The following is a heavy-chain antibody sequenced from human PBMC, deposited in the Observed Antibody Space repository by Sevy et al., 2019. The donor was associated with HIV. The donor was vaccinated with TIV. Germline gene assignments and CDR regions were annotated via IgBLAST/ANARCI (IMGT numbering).Heavy chain of an antibody. Sequence: GGSLRLSCAASGFTFSSYAMSWVRQAPGKGLEWVSAISHSGDGTYYADSVKGRFTISRDNSKNKLYLEMNSLSAEDTAVYYCAKGTLVVPTVIYYYSGMSVWGQGTTVTVSS. CDR1: GFTFSSYA. CDR3: AKGTLVVPTVIYYYSGMSV. CDR2: ISHSGDGT. D-gene: IGHD2-2*02. V-gene: IGHV3-23*01. J-gene: IGHJ6*02.